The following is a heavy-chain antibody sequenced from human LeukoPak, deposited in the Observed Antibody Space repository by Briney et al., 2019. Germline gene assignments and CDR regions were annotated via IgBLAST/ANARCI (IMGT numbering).Heavy chain of an antibody. V-gene: IGHV4-39*01. CDR2: IYYSGST. CDR1: GGSISNSSDY. Sequence: SETLSLTCTVSGGSISNSSDYWGWIRQPPGKGLEWIGSIYYSGSTYYNPSLKSRVTISVDTSKNQFSLKPSSVSAADTAVYYCARRSPQCWGGDCYFDYWGQGTLVTVSS. D-gene: IGHD2-21*02. J-gene: IGHJ4*02. CDR3: ARRSPQCWGGDCYFDY.